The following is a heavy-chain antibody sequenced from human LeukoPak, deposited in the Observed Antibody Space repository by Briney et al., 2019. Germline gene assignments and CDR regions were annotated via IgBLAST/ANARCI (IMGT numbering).Heavy chain of an antibody. J-gene: IGHJ3*02. D-gene: IGHD3-22*01. CDR2: IYSGGST. Sequence: PGGSLRLSYAASGFTVSSNYMSWVRQAPGKGLEWVSVIYSGGSTYYADSVKGRFTISRDNSKNTLYLQMNSLRAEDTAVYYCARWYYDSSGYDAFDIWGQGTMVTVSS. CDR3: ARWYYDSSGYDAFDI. V-gene: IGHV3-53*01. CDR1: GFTVSSNY.